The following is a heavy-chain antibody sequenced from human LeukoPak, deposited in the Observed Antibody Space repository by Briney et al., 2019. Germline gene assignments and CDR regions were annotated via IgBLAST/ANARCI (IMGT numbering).Heavy chain of an antibody. J-gene: IGHJ4*02. CDR2: INHSGST. CDR1: GGSFSGYY. D-gene: IGHD3-16*02. CDR3: ARVMDDYVWGSYRQSFDY. Sequence: SETLSLNCAVYGGSFSGYYWSWIRQPPGKGLEWIGEINHSGSTNYNPSLKSRVTISVDTSKNQFSLKLSSVTAADTAVYYCARVMDDYVWGSYRQSFDYWGQGTLVTVSS. V-gene: IGHV4-34*01.